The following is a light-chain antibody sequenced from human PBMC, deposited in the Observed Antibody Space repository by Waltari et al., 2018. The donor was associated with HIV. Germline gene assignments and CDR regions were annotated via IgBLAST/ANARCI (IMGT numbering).Light chain of an antibody. J-gene: IGLJ3*02. CDR2: GNS. Sequence: QSVLAQPPSVSGAPGQRVTISCTGSSSNIGADYHVYWYQHLPGTAPKLLIYGNSNRPSGAPNRFAGSKSDTSASRAITGLQAEDEADYYCQSYDRSLSAWVFGGGTRLNVL. V-gene: IGLV1-40*01. CDR1: SSNIGADYH. CDR3: QSYDRSLSAWV.